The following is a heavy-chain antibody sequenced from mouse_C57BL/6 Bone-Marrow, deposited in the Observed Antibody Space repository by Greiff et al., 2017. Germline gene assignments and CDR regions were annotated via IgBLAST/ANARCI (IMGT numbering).Heavy chain of an antibody. CDR1: GFSFNTYA. V-gene: IGHV10-1*01. CDR3: VRLIVV. D-gene: IGHD1-1*01. CDR2: ISSKSNKYAT. Sequence: GGGLVQPKGSLKLSCAAFGFSFNTYAMHWVRQAPGKGLEWVASISSKSNKYATYYADSVKDRFTISRDDSESMLYLQMNNLKTEDTAMYYCVRLIVVWGQGTLVTVSA. J-gene: IGHJ3*01.